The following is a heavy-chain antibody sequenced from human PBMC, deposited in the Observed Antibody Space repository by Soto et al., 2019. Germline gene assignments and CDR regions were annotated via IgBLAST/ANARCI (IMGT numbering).Heavy chain of an antibody. CDR1: GFTFSSYW. CDR3: ARDYRDSGYYSIHYYYMDV. Sequence: GGSLRLSCAASGFTFSSYWMSWVRQAPGKGLEWVANIKQDGSEKYYVDSVKGRFTISRDNAKNSLYLQMNSLRAEDTAVYYCARDYRDSGYYSIHYYYMDVWGKGTTVTVSS. CDR2: IKQDGSEK. J-gene: IGHJ6*03. D-gene: IGHD3-3*01. V-gene: IGHV3-7*01.